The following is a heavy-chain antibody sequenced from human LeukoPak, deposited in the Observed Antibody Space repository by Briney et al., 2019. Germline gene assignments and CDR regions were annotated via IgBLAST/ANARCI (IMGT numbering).Heavy chain of an antibody. V-gene: IGHV1-8*03. J-gene: IGHJ3*02. D-gene: IGHD7-27*01. Sequence: ASVKVSCKASGYTFTSYDINWVRQATGQGLEWMAYMNPNSGNTGSAQKFQGRLTITRSTSISTAFLELCSLRSEDTAVYYCATGTGDTFDIWGQGTMVTVSS. CDR3: ATGTGDTFDI. CDR1: GYTFTSYD. CDR2: MNPNSGNT.